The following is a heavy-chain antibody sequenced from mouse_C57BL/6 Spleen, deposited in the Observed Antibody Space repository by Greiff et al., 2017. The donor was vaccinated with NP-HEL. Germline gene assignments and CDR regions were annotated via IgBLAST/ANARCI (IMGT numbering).Heavy chain of an antibody. J-gene: IGHJ3*01. V-gene: IGHV5-4*01. CDR2: ISDGGSYT. CDR1: GFTFSSYA. D-gene: IGHD2-3*01. CDR3: ARDPTYDGFAY. Sequence: EVHLVESGGGLVKPGGSLKLSCAASGFTFSSYAMSWVRQTPEKRLEWVATISDGGSYTYYPDNVKGRFTISRDNAKNNLYLQMSHLKSEDTAMYYCARDPTYDGFAYWGQGTLVTVSA.